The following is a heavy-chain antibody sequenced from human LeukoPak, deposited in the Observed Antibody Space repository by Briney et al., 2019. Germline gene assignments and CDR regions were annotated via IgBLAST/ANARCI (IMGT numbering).Heavy chain of an antibody. J-gene: IGHJ4*02. Sequence: PSETLSLTCTVSGGSISSSSYYWGWIRQPPGKGLEWIGSIYYSGSTYYNPSLKSRVTMSVDTSKNQFFLKLSSVTAADTAVYYCARDVVAAVGSFDYWGQGILVTVSS. CDR2: IYYSGST. CDR1: GGSISSSSYY. V-gene: IGHV4-39*07. CDR3: ARDVVAAVGSFDY. D-gene: IGHD6-13*01.